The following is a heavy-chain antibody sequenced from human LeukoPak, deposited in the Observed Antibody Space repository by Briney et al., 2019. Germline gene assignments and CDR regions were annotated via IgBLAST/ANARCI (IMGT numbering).Heavy chain of an antibody. V-gene: IGHV1-8*01. CDR3: TRGRAAGD. CDR1: GYTFTNND. Sequence: ASVKVSCKASGYTFTNNDINWVRQAPGQGIEWMGWVSPDSGDTGYAPNFRGRVTMTTDTFINTAYMEPTSLTSEDTAIYYCTRGRAAGDWGQGTLVTVSS. J-gene: IGHJ4*02. CDR2: VSPDSGDT. D-gene: IGHD6-19*01.